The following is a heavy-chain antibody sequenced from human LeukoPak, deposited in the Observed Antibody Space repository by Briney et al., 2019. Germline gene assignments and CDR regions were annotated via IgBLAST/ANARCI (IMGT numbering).Heavy chain of an antibody. CDR2: IYYSGST. CDR3: ARERGWLHYYFDY. Sequence: SQTLSLTCTVSGGSISSGDYYWSWIRQPPGKGLEWIGYIYYSGSTYYNPSLKSRVTISVDTSKNQFSLKPSSVTAADTAVYYCARERGWLHYYFDYWGQGTLVTVSS. J-gene: IGHJ4*02. CDR1: GGSISSGDYY. V-gene: IGHV4-30-4*01. D-gene: IGHD5-24*01.